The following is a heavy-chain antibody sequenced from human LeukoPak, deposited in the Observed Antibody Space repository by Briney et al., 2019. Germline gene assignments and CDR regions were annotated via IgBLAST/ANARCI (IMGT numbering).Heavy chain of an antibody. CDR3: ARYDFWSGYWDDY. J-gene: IGHJ4*02. CDR1: GYTFTGYY. D-gene: IGHD3-3*01. CDR2: INPNSGGT. Sequence: ASVKVSCKASGYTFTGYYMQWVRQAPGQGLEWMGWINPNSGGTNYAQKFQGRVTMTRDTSINTAYMELSRLRSDDTAVYYCARYDFWSGYWDDYWGQGTLVTVSS. V-gene: IGHV1-2*02.